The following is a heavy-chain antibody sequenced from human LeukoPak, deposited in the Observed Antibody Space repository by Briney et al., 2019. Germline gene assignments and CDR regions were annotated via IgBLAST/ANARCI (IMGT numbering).Heavy chain of an antibody. CDR3: ARAIVVVITTEVRAFDI. CDR2: IYYSGST. D-gene: IGHD3-22*01. CDR1: GGSISSRSYY. J-gene: IGHJ3*02. V-gene: IGHV4-39*01. Sequence: PSETLSLTCTVSGGSISSRSYYWGWIRQPPGEGLEWIGSIYYSGSTYYNPSLKSRVTISVDTSKNQFSLKLSSVTAADTAVYYCARAIVVVITTEVRAFDIWGQGTMVTVSS.